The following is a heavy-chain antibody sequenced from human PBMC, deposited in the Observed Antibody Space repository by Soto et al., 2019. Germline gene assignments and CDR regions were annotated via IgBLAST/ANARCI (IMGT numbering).Heavy chain of an antibody. D-gene: IGHD3-3*01. CDR1: GYTFTGYY. CDR2: INPNSGGT. V-gene: IGHV1-2*04. J-gene: IGHJ6*02. CDR3: ARGGSGDYYYYGMDV. Sequence: GASVKVSCKASGYTFTGYYMHWMRQAPGQGLEWMGWINPNSGGTNYAQKFQGWVTMTRDTSISTAYMELSRLRSDDTAVYYCARGGSGDYYYYGMDVWGQGTTVTVSS.